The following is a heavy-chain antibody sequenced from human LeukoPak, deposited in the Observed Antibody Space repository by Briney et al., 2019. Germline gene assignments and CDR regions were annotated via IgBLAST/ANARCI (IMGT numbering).Heavy chain of an antibody. J-gene: IGHJ4*02. Sequence: GGSLRLSCAASGFTFSSYVMHWVRQAPGKGLEWVAVISYDGSNKYYADSVKGRFTISRDNSKNTLYLQMNSLRAEDTAVYYCGSSSMTTSLYDYWGQGTLVTVSS. D-gene: IGHD4-11*01. CDR1: GFTFSSYV. V-gene: IGHV3-30*03. CDR2: ISYDGSNK. CDR3: GSSSMTTSLYDY.